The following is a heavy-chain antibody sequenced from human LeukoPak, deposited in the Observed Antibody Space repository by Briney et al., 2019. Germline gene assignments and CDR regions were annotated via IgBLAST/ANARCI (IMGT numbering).Heavy chain of an antibody. D-gene: IGHD3-16*01. V-gene: IGHV4-38-2*02. CDR1: GGSISNGYY. J-gene: IGHJ5*02. Sequence: PSETLSLTCTVSGGSISNGYYWGWIRQPPGKGLEWIGSIYHSGTTYYNPSLKSRVTISVDTSKNQFSLKLSSVTAADTAVYYCARGGKNYDRAPRWFDPWGQGTLVTVSS. CDR2: IYHSGTT. CDR3: ARGGKNYDRAPRWFDP.